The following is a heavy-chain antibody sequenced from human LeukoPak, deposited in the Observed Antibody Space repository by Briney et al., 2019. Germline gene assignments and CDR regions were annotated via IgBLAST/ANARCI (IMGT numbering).Heavy chain of an antibody. CDR3: AREALEYSHGYWDAFDI. V-gene: IGHV4-61*02. D-gene: IGHD5-18*01. CDR2: IYTSGST. CDR1: GGSISSGSYY. J-gene: IGHJ3*02. Sequence: SETLSLTCTLSGGSISSGSYYWGWIRQPAGKGLEWIGRIYTSGSTNYNPSLKSRVTISVDTSKNQFSLKLSSVTAADTAVYYCAREALEYSHGYWDAFDIWGQGTMVTVSS.